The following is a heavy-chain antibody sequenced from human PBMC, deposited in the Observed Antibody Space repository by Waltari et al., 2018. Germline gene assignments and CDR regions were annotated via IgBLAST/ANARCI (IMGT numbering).Heavy chain of an antibody. CDR3: AKSRGFEY. CDR2: INYDGSQK. V-gene: IGHV3-7*01. D-gene: IGHD2-2*01. Sequence: DVQLVESGGGLVQPGGTLRASCGASGFTFSRYWMSWVRQTPGKGLQWVANINYDGSQKYYVDSVKGRFTISRDNAKNSVYLQMNSLRVEDTAVYYCAKSRGFEYWGQGALITVSS. J-gene: IGHJ4*02. CDR1: GFTFSRYW.